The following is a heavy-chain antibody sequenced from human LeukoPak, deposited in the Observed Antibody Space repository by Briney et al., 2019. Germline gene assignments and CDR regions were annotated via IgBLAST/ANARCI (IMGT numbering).Heavy chain of an antibody. CDR3: AREDDSSGYFDY. CDR1: GGSISRGDYY. V-gene: IGHV4-30-4*08. Sequence: SQTLSLTCTVSGGSISRGDYYWSWIRQPPGKGLEWIGYIYYSGSTYYNPSLKSRVTISVDTSKNQFSLKLSSVTAADTAVYYCAREDDSSGYFDYWGQGTLVTVSS. J-gene: IGHJ4*02. D-gene: IGHD3-22*01. CDR2: IYYSGST.